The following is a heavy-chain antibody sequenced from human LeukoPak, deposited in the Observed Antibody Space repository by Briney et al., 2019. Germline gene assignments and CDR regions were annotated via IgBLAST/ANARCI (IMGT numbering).Heavy chain of an antibody. J-gene: IGHJ4*02. D-gene: IGHD5-12*01. Sequence: ASVKVSCKASGYTFTSYYMHWVRQAPGQGLEWMGIINPSGGSTSYAQKFQGRVTMTRDTSTSTVYMELSSLRSEDTAVYYCARDSDPFAEWPRFPFDYWGQGTLVTVSS. CDR1: GYTFTSYY. V-gene: IGHV1-46*01. CDR2: INPSGGST. CDR3: ARDSDPFAEWPRFPFDY.